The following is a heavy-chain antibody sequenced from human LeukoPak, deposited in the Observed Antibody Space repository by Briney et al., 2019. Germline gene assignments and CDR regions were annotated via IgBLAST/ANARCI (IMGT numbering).Heavy chain of an antibody. J-gene: IGHJ4*02. Sequence: GGSLRLSCAASGVTVSSNYMNWVRQAPGKGLEWVSVIFSDGRTYYADSVKGRFIISRDNSKNTLFLQMNSLRAGDTAVYYCTRDDNWNDGVGFDYWGQGTLVTVSS. CDR2: IFSDGRT. D-gene: IGHD1-1*01. V-gene: IGHV3-53*01. CDR1: GVTVSSNY. CDR3: TRDDNWNDGVGFDY.